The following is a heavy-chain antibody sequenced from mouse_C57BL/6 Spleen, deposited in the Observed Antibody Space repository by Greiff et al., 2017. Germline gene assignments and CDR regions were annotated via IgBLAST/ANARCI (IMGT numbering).Heavy chain of an antibody. J-gene: IGHJ2*01. V-gene: IGHV5-9*01. CDR3: ARGLPNGNYFDY. D-gene: IGHD2-10*01. CDR2: ISGGGGNT. Sequence: EVMLVESGGGLVKPGGSLKLSCAASGFTFSSYTMSWVRQTPEKRLEWVATISGGGGNTYYPDSVKGRFTISRDNAKNTLYLQMSSLRSEDTALDYCARGLPNGNYFDYWGQGTTLTVSS. CDR1: GFTFSSYT.